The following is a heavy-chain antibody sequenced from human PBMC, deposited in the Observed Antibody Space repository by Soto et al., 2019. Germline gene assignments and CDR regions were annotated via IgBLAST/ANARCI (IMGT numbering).Heavy chain of an antibody. CDR2: ISHSGGT. J-gene: IGHJ3*02. CDR1: GGSVSGANYY. CDR3: ARVERGTATTVVDAFDI. D-gene: IGHD1-1*01. Sequence: QVQLQQWGAGLLKPSETLSLTCAVYGGSVSGANYYWSWIRQPPGKGLEWIGEISHSGGTHFNPSLKSGVTISVDTSTNQFSLKMSAVTAADTALYYCARVERGTATTVVDAFDIWGPGTMVTVSS. V-gene: IGHV4-34*01.